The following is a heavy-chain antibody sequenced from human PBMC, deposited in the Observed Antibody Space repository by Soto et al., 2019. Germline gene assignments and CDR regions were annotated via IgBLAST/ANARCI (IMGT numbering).Heavy chain of an antibody. CDR1: GGSFSGYY. Sequence: SETLSLTYAVYGGSFSGYYWSWIRQPPGKGLEWIGEINHSGSTNYNPSLKSRVTISVDTSKNQFSLKLSSVTAADTAVYYCAREMATVTNEGEFDIWGQGTMVTVSS. CDR3: AREMATVTNEGEFDI. J-gene: IGHJ3*02. V-gene: IGHV4-34*01. D-gene: IGHD4-17*01. CDR2: INHSGST.